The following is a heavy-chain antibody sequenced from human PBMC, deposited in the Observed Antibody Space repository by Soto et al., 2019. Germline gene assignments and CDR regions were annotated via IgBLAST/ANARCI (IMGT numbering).Heavy chain of an antibody. CDR2: ISHNGDT. V-gene: IGHV4-39*01. J-gene: IGHJ5*02. D-gene: IGHD3-9*01. Sequence: QLRLQESGPGLVEPSGTLSLTCTVSGDSITSSDFYWGWIRRPPGQGLEWIGTISHNGDTFYNPPLKSRLTMSLDASKNQFSLRLTSVTAADAAVYSCARQMRGPIPYFGWLSPVTSWGQGTLVTVSS. CDR1: GDSITSSDFY. CDR3: ARQMRGPIPYFGWLSPVTS.